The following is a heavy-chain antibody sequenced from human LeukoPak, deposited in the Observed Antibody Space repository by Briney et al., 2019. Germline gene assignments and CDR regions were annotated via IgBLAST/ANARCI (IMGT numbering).Heavy chain of an antibody. Sequence: GGSLRLSCAASGFTFSSYGLHRVRQAPGKGLEWVAVISYDGSNKYYADSVKGRFTISRDNSKNTLYLQMNSLRAEDTAVYYCAKSGIWWLRVEYWGQGTLVTDSS. CDR3: AKSGIWWLRVEY. CDR1: GFTFSSYG. J-gene: IGHJ4*02. D-gene: IGHD5-12*01. CDR2: ISYDGSNK. V-gene: IGHV3-30*18.